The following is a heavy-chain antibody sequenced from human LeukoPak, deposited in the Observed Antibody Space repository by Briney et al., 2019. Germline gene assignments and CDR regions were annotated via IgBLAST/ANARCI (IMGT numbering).Heavy chain of an antibody. D-gene: IGHD1-7*01. CDR3: VRAVTGTSLYDY. V-gene: IGHV4-31*03. J-gene: IGHJ4*02. Sequence: SETLSLTCTVSGGSVSSADSHWGWIRQYPGKGLEWIGYTSHTGSTSYNPSLKSRVMISRDSSKNQFSLMLTSVTAADTAVYYCVRAVTGTSLYDYWGQGTLVTVSS. CDR1: GGSVSSADSH. CDR2: TSHTGST.